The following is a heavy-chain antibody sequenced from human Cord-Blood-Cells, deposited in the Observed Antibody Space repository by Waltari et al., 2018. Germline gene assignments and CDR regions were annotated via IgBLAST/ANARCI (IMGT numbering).Heavy chain of an antibody. J-gene: IGHJ3*02. D-gene: IGHD2-2*02. CDR1: GYTFTGYY. Sequence: QVQLVQSGAEVKKPGASVKVSCKASGYTFTGYYMHWVRQAPGQGLEWMGWIKPNRGGTNYAHKLQGRVTMTRDTSISTAYMELSRLRSDDTAVYYCARGGRLYDAFDIWGQGTMVTVSS. CDR2: IKPNRGGT. V-gene: IGHV1-2*07. CDR3: ARGGRLYDAFDI.